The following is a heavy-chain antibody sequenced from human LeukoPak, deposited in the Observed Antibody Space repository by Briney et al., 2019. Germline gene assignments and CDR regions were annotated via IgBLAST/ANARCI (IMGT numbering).Heavy chain of an antibody. CDR2: INPSGGST. D-gene: IGHD4-23*01. V-gene: IGHV1-46*01. CDR1: GYTFTSYY. J-gene: IGHJ2*01. Sequence: GASVKVSCKASGYTFTSYYMHWVRLAPGRGLEWVGIINPSGGSTTYAQKFQGRVTMTRDTSTSTVYMELSSLRSEDTAVYYCARENLGIGGNGYFDLWGRGTLVTVSS. CDR3: ARENLGIGGNGYFDL.